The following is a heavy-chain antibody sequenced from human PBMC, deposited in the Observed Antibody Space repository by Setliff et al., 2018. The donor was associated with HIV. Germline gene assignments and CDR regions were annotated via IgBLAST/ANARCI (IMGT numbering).Heavy chain of an antibody. J-gene: IGHJ4*02. Sequence: PSETLSLTCTVSGGSISSYDYNWGWIRQPPGKGLEWIANIYYTGRTYYNPSLKSRVTISVDTSKNQFSLKLYSVTAVDTAVYYCARAYFGSGIYYWGQGTLVTVSS. CDR1: GGSISSYDYN. V-gene: IGHV4-39*07. CDR3: ARAYFGSGIYY. D-gene: IGHD3-10*01. CDR2: IYYTGRT.